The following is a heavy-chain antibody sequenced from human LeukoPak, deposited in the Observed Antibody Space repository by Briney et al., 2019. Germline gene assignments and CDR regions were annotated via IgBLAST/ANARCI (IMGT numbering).Heavy chain of an antibody. CDR1: GYTFTSYD. CDR3: ARGCFRITGSYYYYYMDV. V-gene: IGHV1-8*01. Sequence: ASVKVSCKASGYTFTSYDINWVRQATGQGLEWMGWMNPNSGNTGYAQKFQGRVTMTRNTFISTAYMELSSLRSEDTAVYYCARGCFRITGSYYYYYMDVWGKGTTVTVSS. J-gene: IGHJ6*03. CDR2: MNPNSGNT. D-gene: IGHD1-20*01.